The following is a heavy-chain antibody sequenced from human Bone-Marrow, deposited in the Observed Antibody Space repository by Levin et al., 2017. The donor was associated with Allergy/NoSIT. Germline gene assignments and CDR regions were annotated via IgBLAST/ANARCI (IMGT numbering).Heavy chain of an antibody. D-gene: IGHD5-12*01. CDR1: GFIFGAYD. Sequence: GESLKISCATSGFIFGAYDIHWVRQSPGKGLQWVAFISHDGGSRDYADSVKGRFTVSRDNPTNTVFLQMKSLRTDDTALYYCARVLGHSGYDCAYWGQGALVTVSS. CDR3: ARVLGHSGYDCAY. J-gene: IGHJ4*02. CDR2: ISHDGGSR. V-gene: IGHV3-30*03.